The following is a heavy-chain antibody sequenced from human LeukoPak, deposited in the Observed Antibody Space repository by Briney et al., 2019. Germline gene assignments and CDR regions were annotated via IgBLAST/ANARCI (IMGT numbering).Heavy chain of an antibody. CDR3: AKPNCYKTICPTWSPSFFDS. V-gene: IGHV3-30*18. Sequence: GSPRLSCAAPGFTFSFYGMDWGCQAPGKGLEWVAVISIDGSDKYYADFVKGRFMITLDKAENTVYLQMNSLRAEDTAVYYCAKPNCYKTICPTWSPSFFDSWGQGMLVAFSS. D-gene: IGHD2/OR15-2a*01. J-gene: IGHJ4*02. CDR1: GFTFSFYG. CDR2: ISIDGSDK.